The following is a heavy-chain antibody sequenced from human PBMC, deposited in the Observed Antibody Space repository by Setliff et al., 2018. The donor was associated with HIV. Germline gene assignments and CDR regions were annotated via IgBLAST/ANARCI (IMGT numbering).Heavy chain of an antibody. CDR2: IYPGDSDT. J-gene: IGHJ4*02. D-gene: IGHD6-19*01. Sequence: GESLKISCKASGYSFTTNWIGWVRQMPGKGLEWMGIIYPGDSDTRYSPSFQGQVTISRDDSISVAYLQLNSLKTDDTAVYYCIRPLWYNNGWTFDNWGQGSLVTVSS. V-gene: IGHV5-51*01. CDR3: IRPLWYNNGWTFDN. CDR1: GYSFTTNW.